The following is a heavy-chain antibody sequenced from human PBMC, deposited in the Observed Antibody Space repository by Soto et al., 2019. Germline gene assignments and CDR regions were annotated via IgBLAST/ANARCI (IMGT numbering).Heavy chain of an antibody. V-gene: IGHV3-23*01. J-gene: IGHJ6*02. CDR2: ISGSGGST. Sequence: GGSLRLSCAASGFTFSSYAMSWVRQAPGKGLEWVSAISGSGGSTYYADSVKGRFTIPRDNSKNTLYLQMNSLRAEDTAVYYCAKSSSGWYFGYYYYYGMDVWGQGTTVTVSS. CDR3: AKSSSGWYFGYYYYYGMDV. D-gene: IGHD6-19*01. CDR1: GFTFSSYA.